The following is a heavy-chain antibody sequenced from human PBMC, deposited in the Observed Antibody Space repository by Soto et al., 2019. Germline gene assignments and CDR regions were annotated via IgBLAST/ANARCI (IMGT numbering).Heavy chain of an antibody. D-gene: IGHD2-2*01. Sequence: ASVKVSCKASGYTLTSYYMHWVRQAPGQGLEWMGIINPSGGSTSYAQKFQGRVTMTRDTSTSTVYMELSSLRSEDTAVYYCASLGRYCSSTSCPDYWGQGTLVTVSS. CDR3: ASLGRYCSSTSCPDY. J-gene: IGHJ4*02. CDR2: INPSGGST. CDR1: GYTLTSYY. V-gene: IGHV1-46*01.